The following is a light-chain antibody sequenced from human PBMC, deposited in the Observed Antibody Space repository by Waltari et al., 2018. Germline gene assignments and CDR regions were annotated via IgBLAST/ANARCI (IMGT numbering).Light chain of an antibody. CDR2: WAS. CDR1: QSVLYSATNKNY. J-gene: IGKJ2*01. Sequence: DIVMTQSPDSLAVSLGERATIHCKSSQSVLYSATNKNYLAWYQQKPGQPPKLLIYWASTRESGVPDRFSGSGSGTDFTLTISSLQAEDVAVYYCQQRSNWPPLYTFGQGTKLEIK. V-gene: IGKV4-1*01. CDR3: QQRSNWPPLYT.